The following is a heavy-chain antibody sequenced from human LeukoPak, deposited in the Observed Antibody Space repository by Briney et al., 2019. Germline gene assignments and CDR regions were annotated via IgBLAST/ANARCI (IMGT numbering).Heavy chain of an antibody. Sequence: PGGSLRLSCAVSRFAFSTYAMTWVRQAPGQGPEYVSTISSNGADTYYADPVKGRFTISRDNSKNTLYLQMTSLRVEDTAVYYCANYRKPQGLDYWGQGTLVTVSS. D-gene: IGHD1-14*01. J-gene: IGHJ4*02. CDR2: ISSNGADT. CDR3: ANYRKPQGLDY. CDR1: RFAFSTYA. V-gene: IGHV3-23*01.